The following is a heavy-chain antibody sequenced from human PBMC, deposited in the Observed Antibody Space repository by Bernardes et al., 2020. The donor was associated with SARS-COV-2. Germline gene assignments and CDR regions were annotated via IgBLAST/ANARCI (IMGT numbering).Heavy chain of an antibody. J-gene: IGHJ4*02. CDR2: INPDGSNT. V-gene: IGHV3-74*01. D-gene: IGHD5-12*01. CDR1: GFTLGSSW. CDR3: TRGGYEPFDY. Sequence: GGSLRLSCAASGFTLGSSWMHWARQAPGQGLVWVSRINPDGSNTTYADSVKGRFTVSRDNAENTLYLQMNSLRADDTAVYYCTRGGYEPFDYWGQGTLVTVSS.